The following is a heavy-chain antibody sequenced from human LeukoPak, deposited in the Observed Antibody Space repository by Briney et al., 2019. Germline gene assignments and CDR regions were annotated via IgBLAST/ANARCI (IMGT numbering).Heavy chain of an antibody. CDR1: GFTFSSYW. CDR2: INQDGSAK. Sequence: GGSLRLSCAASGFTFSSYWVQWVRQAPGKGLEWVANINQDGSAKYYVDSVKGRFTISRDSAKNSLYLQMNSLRVDDTAMYFCARGDPDFWGQGTPVTVSS. V-gene: IGHV3-7*01. CDR3: ARGDPDF. D-gene: IGHD3-3*01. J-gene: IGHJ4*02.